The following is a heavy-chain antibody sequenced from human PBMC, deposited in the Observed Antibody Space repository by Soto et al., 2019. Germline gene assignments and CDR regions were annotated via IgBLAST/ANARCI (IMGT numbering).Heavy chain of an antibody. J-gene: IGHJ4*02. V-gene: IGHV3-73*02. Sequence: EVQLVESGGGLVQPGGSLKLSCAASGFTFSDSGMHWVRQASGKGLEWVGRIRSKANNYATAYAASVKGRFTISRDDSKNTAYLQMNSLKTEDTAVYYCTRWGIAAAEPFDSWGQGTLVTVSS. D-gene: IGHD6-13*01. CDR1: GFTFSDSG. CDR3: TRWGIAAAEPFDS. CDR2: IRSKANNYAT.